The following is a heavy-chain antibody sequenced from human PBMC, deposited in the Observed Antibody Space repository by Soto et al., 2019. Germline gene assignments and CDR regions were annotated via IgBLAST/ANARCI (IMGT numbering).Heavy chain of an antibody. CDR3: ARGGIAVAGKNWFDP. CDR1: GDSVSSNSAA. J-gene: IGHJ5*02. Sequence: PSQTLSLTCAISGDSVSSNSAAWNWIRQSPSRGLEWLGRTYYRSKWYNDYVVSVKSRITINPDTSKNQFSLQLNSVTPEDTAVYYCARGGIAVAGKNWFDPGGQGTLVTVSS. D-gene: IGHD6-19*01. CDR2: TYYRSKWYN. V-gene: IGHV6-1*01.